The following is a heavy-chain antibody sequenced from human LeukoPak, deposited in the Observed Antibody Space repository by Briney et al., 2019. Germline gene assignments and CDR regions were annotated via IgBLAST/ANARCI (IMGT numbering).Heavy chain of an antibody. D-gene: IGHD5-12*01. Sequence: EASVKVSCKASGYTFAGYYMHWVRQAPGQGLEWMGWINPNSGGTNYAQKFQGRVTMTRDTSISTAYMELSRLRSDDTAVYYCARDRAYSGYDYSQDWGQGTLVTVSS. V-gene: IGHV1-2*02. CDR3: ARDRAYSGYDYSQD. CDR2: INPNSGGT. CDR1: GYTFAGYY. J-gene: IGHJ4*02.